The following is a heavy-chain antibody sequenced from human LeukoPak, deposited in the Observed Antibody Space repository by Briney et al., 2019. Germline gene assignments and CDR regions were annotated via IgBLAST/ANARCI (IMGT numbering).Heavy chain of an antibody. CDR1: GFTVSSNY. CDR3: AKAPTLLRGVIVN. V-gene: IGHV3-53*01. Sequence: GGSLRLSCAASGFTVSSNYMSWVRQAPGKGLEWVSVIYSGGSTYYADSVKGRFTISRDNSKNTLYLQMNSLRAEDTAVYYCAKAPTLLRGVIVNWGQGTLVTVSS. D-gene: IGHD3-10*01. CDR2: IYSGGST. J-gene: IGHJ4*02.